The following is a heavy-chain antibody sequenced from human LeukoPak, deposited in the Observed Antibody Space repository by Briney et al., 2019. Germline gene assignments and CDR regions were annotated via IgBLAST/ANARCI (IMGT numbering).Heavy chain of an antibody. J-gene: IGHJ4*02. Sequence: SVKDTCKASGYTFTSYGISGLRQPPAQELEGMGWISAYSGNTNYAQKLQGRVTMTTNTSTSTAYMELRSLRSDDTAVYYCSRDLPSSSSGFDYWGQGTLVTVSS. CDR3: SRDLPSSSSGFDY. D-gene: IGHD6-6*01. CDR1: GYTFTSYG. V-gene: IGHV1-18*01. CDR2: ISAYSGNT.